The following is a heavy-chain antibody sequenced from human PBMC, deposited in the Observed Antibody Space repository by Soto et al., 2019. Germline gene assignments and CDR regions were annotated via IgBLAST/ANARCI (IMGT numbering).Heavy chain of an antibody. J-gene: IGHJ4*02. CDR2: INPSGTT. Sequence: QVQLQQWGAGLLKPSETLSLTCAVYGGSFSGYYWSWIRQPPGKGLEWIGEINPSGTTNYTPSLKSRVTMSGDTPKNQFSLKMTSVTAADTAVYYCARGRDEGAAIWGQGTLVTVSS. V-gene: IGHV4-34*01. CDR1: GGSFSGYY. CDR3: ARGRDEGAAI. D-gene: IGHD2-15*01.